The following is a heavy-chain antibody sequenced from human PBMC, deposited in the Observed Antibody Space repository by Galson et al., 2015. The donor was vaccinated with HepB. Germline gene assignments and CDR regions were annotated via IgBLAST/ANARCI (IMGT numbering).Heavy chain of an antibody. J-gene: IGHJ4*02. Sequence: SVKVSCKASGYTFTSYGISWVRQAPGQGLEWMGWISAYNGNTNYAQKLQGRVTMTTDTSTSTAHMELRSLRSDDTAVYYCARGGTEYYYDSSGPKKGVYFDYWGQGTLVTVSS. CDR2: ISAYNGNT. CDR1: GYTFTSYG. CDR3: ARGGTEYYYDSSGPKKGVYFDY. V-gene: IGHV1-18*01. D-gene: IGHD3-22*01.